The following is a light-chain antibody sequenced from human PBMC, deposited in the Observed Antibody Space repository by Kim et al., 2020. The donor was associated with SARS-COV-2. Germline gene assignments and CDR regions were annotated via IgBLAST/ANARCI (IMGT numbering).Light chain of an antibody. V-gene: IGLV10-54*04. J-gene: IGLJ3*02. CDR2: SNN. CDR3: SAWDNSLGAWV. CDR1: TNNVGNEG. Sequence: QAGLTQPPSVSKDLRQTATLTCTGNTNNVGNEGAAWLQQHQGHPPKLLSYSNNNRPSGISERFSASRSGNTASLTITGLQPEDEADYYCSAWDNSLGAWVFGGGTKMTVL.